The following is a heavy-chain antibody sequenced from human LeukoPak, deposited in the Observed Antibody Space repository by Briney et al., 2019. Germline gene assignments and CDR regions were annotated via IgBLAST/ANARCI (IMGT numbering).Heavy chain of an antibody. CDR2: ISYDGSNK. CDR1: GFTFSSYG. Sequence: GGSLRLSCAASGFTFSSYGMHWVRQAPGKGLEWVAVISYDGSNKYYADSVKGRFTISRDNPKNTLYLQMNSLRPDDTALYHCAATGSAWYESYYYYLDVWGKGTTVIVSS. CDR3: AATGSAWYESYYYYLDV. D-gene: IGHD6-19*01. V-gene: IGHV3-30*03. J-gene: IGHJ6*03.